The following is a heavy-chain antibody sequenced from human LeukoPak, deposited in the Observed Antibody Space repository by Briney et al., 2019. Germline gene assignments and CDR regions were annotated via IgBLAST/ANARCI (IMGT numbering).Heavy chain of an antibody. J-gene: IGHJ6*02. CDR3: ARDRGMATIYYYYYGMDV. Sequence: GGSLRLSCAASGFTFSSYEMNWVRQAPGKGLEWVSYISSSGSTIYYTDSVKGRFTISRDNAKNSLYLQMNSLRAEDTAVYYCARDRGMATIYYYYYGMDVWGQGTTVTVSS. D-gene: IGHD5-12*01. CDR2: ISSSGSTI. V-gene: IGHV3-48*03. CDR1: GFTFSSYE.